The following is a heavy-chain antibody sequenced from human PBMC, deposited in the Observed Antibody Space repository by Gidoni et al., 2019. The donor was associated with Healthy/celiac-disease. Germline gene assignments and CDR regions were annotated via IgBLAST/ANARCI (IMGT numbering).Heavy chain of an antibody. D-gene: IGHD3-10*01. CDR1: GGSISSGGYY. CDR3: ARDPPITMVRGVIIKVGMDV. J-gene: IGHJ6*02. CDR2: IYYSGST. V-gene: IGHV4-31*03. Sequence: QLQLQESGPGLVKSSQTLSLTCTVSGGSISSGGYYWSWIRQHPGKGLEWIGYIYYSGSTYYNPSLKSRVTISVDTSKNQFSLKLSSVTAADTAVYYCARDPPITMVRGVIIKVGMDVWGQGTTVTVSS.